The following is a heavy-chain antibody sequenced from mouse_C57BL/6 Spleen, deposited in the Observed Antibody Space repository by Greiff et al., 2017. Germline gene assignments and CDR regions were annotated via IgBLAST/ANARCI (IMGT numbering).Heavy chain of an antibody. V-gene: IGHV1-64*01. J-gene: IGHJ2*01. CDR3: AREVVRAYFDY. D-gene: IGHD1-3*01. Sequence: VQLQQPGAELVKPGASVKLSCKASGYTFTSYWMHWVKQRPGQGLEWIGMIHPNSGSTNYNEKFKSKATLTVDKSSSTAYMQLSSLTSEDSAVYYCAREVVRAYFDYWGQGTTLTVSS. CDR1: GYTFTSYW. CDR2: IHPNSGST.